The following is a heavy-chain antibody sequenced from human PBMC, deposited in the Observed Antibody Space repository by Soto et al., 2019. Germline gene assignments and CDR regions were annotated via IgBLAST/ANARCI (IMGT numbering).Heavy chain of an antibody. J-gene: IGHJ5*02. D-gene: IGHD1-26*01. CDR2: IIPILGIA. Sequence: ASVKVSCKASGGTFSSYTISWVRQAPGQGLEWMGRIIPILGIANYAQKFQGRVTITADKSTSTAYMELSSLRSEDTAVYYCARETGGSYGFDPWGQGTLVTVSS. V-gene: IGHV1-69*04. CDR1: GGTFSSYT. CDR3: ARETGGSYGFDP.